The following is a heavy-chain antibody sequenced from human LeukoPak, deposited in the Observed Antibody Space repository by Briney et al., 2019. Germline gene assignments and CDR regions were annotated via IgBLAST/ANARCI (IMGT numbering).Heavy chain of an antibody. Sequence: SETLSLTCTVSGGSISSGDYYWTWIRQPPGKGLEWIGYIHYSGNTYYNPSLKSRVTISIDTSKNQFSLKLSSVTAADTAMYYCARGADFGSGYLVYWGQGMLVTVSS. V-gene: IGHV4-30-4*08. J-gene: IGHJ4*02. CDR2: IHYSGNT. CDR3: ARGADFGSGYLVY. D-gene: IGHD3-3*01. CDR1: GGSISSGDYY.